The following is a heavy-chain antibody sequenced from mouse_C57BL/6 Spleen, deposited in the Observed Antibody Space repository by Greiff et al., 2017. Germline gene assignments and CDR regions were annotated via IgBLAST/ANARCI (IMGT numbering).Heavy chain of an antibody. CDR2: IYPGSGST. D-gene: IGHD1-1*01. V-gene: IGHV1-55*01. CDR3: AREDYGSSYAWFAY. J-gene: IGHJ3*01. Sequence: QVQLQQPGAELVKPGASVKMSCKASGYTFTSYWITWVKQRPGQGLEWIGDIYPGSGSTNYTEKFKSKATLTVDTSSSTAYMQLSSLTSEDSAVYYCAREDYGSSYAWFAYWGQGTLVTVSA. CDR1: GYTFTSYW.